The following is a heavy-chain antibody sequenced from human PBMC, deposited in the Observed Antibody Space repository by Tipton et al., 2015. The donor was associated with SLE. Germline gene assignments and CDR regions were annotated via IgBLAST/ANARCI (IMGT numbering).Heavy chain of an antibody. D-gene: IGHD3-10*01. J-gene: IGHJ4*02. CDR3: ARGSDFDI. CDR1: GFTFSTYA. V-gene: IGHV3-23*01. Sequence: SLRLSCAASGFTFSTYAMTWVRQAPGKGLEWVSSISGTGGTTYYADSVKGRFTISRDNAKNSLYLQMNSLRAEDTAVYYCARGSDFDIWGQGTLVTVSS. CDR2: ISGTGGTT.